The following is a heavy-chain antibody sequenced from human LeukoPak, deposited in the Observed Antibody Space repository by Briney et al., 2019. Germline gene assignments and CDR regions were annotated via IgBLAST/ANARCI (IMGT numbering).Heavy chain of an antibody. D-gene: IGHD5-18*01. J-gene: IGHJ4*02. Sequence: GGSLRLSCAASGFIFGTSWMNWARQAPGKGLEWVANINQDGTQRNYVDSVKGRFTISRDNAKNSLYLQMSTLRVEDTAVYFCASDVNTFGYLADYWGQGTLVTVSS. CDR1: GFIFGTSW. CDR3: ASDVNTFGYLADY. V-gene: IGHV3-7*01. CDR2: INQDGTQR.